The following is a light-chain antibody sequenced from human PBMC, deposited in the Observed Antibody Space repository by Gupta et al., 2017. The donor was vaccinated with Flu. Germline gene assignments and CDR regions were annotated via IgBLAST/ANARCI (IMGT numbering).Light chain of an antibody. CDR1: HIGSKR. Sequence: TARIPCGGDHIGSKRVHGYQQRTGQVPVLVGEKDDDRPSGIPERFSGSNSGNTATLTSGRIEVEDEADYDYQFWAGSGGQRDVWFGGGTKLTVL. V-gene: IGLV3-21*02. CDR2: KDD. CDR3: QFWAGSGGQRDVW. J-gene: IGLJ3*02.